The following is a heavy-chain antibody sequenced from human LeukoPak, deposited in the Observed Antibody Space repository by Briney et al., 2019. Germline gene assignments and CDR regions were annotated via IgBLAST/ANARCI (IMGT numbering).Heavy chain of an antibody. V-gene: IGHV3-64*01. CDR2: ISSDGGST. J-gene: IGHJ2*01. CDR3: ARGRQGAKTRYFDL. CDR1: GIIFSNYA. Sequence: GGTLRLSCAASGIIFSNYAMHWVRQGPGKGLECISTISSDGGSTYYANSVKGRFTISRDNSKNTLYLQMGSLRAEDMAVYYCARGRQGAKTRYFDLWGRGTRVTVSS. D-gene: IGHD1-26*01.